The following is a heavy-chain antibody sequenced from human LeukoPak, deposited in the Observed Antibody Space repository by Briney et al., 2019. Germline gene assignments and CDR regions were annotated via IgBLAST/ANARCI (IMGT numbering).Heavy chain of an antibody. Sequence: PSQTLSLTCTVSGGSISSGSYYWSWIRQPAGKGLEWIGRIYTSGSTNYNPSLKSRVTISVDTSKNQFSLKLSSVTAADTAVYHCAGMLESDYGSGSSYDYWGQGTLVTVSS. V-gene: IGHV4-61*02. CDR3: AGMLESDYGSGSSYDY. CDR2: IYTSGST. CDR1: GGSISSGSYY. J-gene: IGHJ4*02. D-gene: IGHD3-10*01.